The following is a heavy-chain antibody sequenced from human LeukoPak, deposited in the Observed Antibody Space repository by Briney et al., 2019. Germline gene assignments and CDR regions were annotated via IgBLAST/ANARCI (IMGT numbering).Heavy chain of an antibody. V-gene: IGHV4-39*01. Sequence: SETLSLTCTVSGGSISRSSYYWGWTRQPPGKGLEWIGSSYYSGSSYYNPSLKSRVTISVDTSKNQFSLRLSSVTAADTAVYYCARQDERVVVVPAAKQPWFDPWGQGTLVTVSS. J-gene: IGHJ5*02. CDR3: ARQDERVVVVPAAKQPWFDP. CDR1: GGSISRSSYY. D-gene: IGHD2-2*01. CDR2: SYYSGSS.